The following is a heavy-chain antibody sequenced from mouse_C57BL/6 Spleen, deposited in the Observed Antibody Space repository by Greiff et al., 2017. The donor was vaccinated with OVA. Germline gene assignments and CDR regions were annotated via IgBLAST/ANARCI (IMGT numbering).Heavy chain of an antibody. J-gene: IGHJ3*01. D-gene: IGHD2-5*01. V-gene: IGHV1-82*01. Sequence: QVQLQQSGPELVKPGASVKISCKASGYAFSSSWMNWVKQRPGKGLEWIGRIYPGDGDTNYNGKFKGKATLTADKSSSTAYMQLSSLTSEDSAVYFCARRGYSNPFAYWGQGTLVTVSA. CDR2: IYPGDGDT. CDR3: ARRGYSNPFAY. CDR1: GYAFSSSW.